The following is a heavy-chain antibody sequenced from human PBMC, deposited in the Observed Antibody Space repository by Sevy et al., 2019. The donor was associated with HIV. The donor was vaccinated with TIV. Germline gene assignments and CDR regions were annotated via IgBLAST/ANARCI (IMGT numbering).Heavy chain of an antibody. D-gene: IGHD1-26*01. V-gene: IGHV3-30-3*01. CDR1: GFTFKNYA. CDR2: VSSDGGIT. Sequence: GGSLRLSCAASGFTFKNYAMHWVRLAPGKGPEWVAVVSSDGGITYYADSVKGRFTISRDTSKTTVCLQMSSLRAEDTAVYYCAKAYSGSYYIPYDAFDIWGQGTMVTVSS. CDR3: AKAYSGSYYIPYDAFDI. J-gene: IGHJ3*02.